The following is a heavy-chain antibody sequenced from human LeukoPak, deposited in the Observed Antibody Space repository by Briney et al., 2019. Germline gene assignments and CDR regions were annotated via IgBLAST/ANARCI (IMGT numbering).Heavy chain of an antibody. CDR1: EFTFSGYW. D-gene: IGHD6-13*01. V-gene: IGHV3-7*01. Sequence: GGSLRLSCAASEFTFSGYWMNWVRQAPGKGPEWVVNINQDGSEKHYVDSVKGRFTISRDNAKNSLFLQMNSLRVEDTAVFYCARDGFVGAAGYWGQGTLVTVSS. J-gene: IGHJ4*02. CDR2: INQDGSEK. CDR3: ARDGFVGAAGY.